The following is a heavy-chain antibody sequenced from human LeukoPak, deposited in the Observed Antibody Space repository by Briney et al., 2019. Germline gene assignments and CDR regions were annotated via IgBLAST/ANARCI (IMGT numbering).Heavy chain of an antibody. J-gene: IGHJ4*02. D-gene: IGHD1-26*01. Sequence: PSETLSLTCTVSGGSISSYYWTWIRQPPGRGLEWIGYIYYSGSTNYNPSLKSRVTISVDTSKNQFSLKLTSVTAADTAVYYCARGVNSGYFDYCGQGTLVTVSS. V-gene: IGHV4-59*01. CDR1: GGSISSYY. CDR2: IYYSGST. CDR3: ARGVNSGYFDY.